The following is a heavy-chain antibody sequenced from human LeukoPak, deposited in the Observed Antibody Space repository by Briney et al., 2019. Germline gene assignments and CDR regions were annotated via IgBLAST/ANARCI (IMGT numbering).Heavy chain of an antibody. J-gene: IGHJ4*02. D-gene: IGHD6-13*01. CDR2: IYSGGST. Sequence: GGSLRLSCAASGFTDSSNYMSWVRQAPGKGLEGVSVIYSGGSTYYADSVKGRFTISRDNSKNTLYLQMNSLRAEDTAVYYCARRGYSSSWHPFDYWGQGTLVTVSS. CDR3: ARRGYSSSWHPFDY. V-gene: IGHV3-66*02. CDR1: GFTDSSNY.